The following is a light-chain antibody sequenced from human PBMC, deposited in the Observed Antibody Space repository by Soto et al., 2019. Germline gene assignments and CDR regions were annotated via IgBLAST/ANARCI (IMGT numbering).Light chain of an antibody. V-gene: IGKV1-27*01. CDR1: QGIRNF. CDR3: QQYDSAPLT. CDR2: AAS. J-gene: IGKJ4*01. Sequence: DIQRTQSPSSLSASVGDRVTITCRARQGIRNFLAWYQQKPGKVPKLLIYAASTLQSGVPYRFSGSGSGTDFTLTISSLQPEDVATYYCQQYDSAPLTFCGGTKGEIK.